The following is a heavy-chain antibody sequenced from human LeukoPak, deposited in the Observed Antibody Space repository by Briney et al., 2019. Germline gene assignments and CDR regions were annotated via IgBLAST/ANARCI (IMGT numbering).Heavy chain of an antibody. CDR1: GFTFSNYW. CDR3: AKIPSSWYYFDY. D-gene: IGHD6-13*01. CDR2: IKTDGSEK. Sequence: GGSLRLSCEGSGFTFSNYWMGWVRQAPGKGLQWVANIKTDGSEKYYVDSVKGRFTISRDSAKNTLYLQMNSLRAEDTAIYYCAKIPSSWYYFDYWGQGTLVTVSS. V-gene: IGHV3-7*03. J-gene: IGHJ4*02.